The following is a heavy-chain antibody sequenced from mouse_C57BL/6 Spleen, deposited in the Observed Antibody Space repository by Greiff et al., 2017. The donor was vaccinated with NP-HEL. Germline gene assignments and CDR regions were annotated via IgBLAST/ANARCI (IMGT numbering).Heavy chain of an antibody. J-gene: IGHJ2*01. CDR3: ARSDGYYFDY. Sequence: EVQLVESGPELVKPGDSVKISCKASGYSFTGYFMNWVMQSHGKSLEWIGRINPYNGDTLYNQKFKGKATLTVDKSSSTAHMELRSLTSEDSAVYYCARSDGYYFDYWGQGTTLTVSS. V-gene: IGHV1-20*01. CDR1: GYSFTGYF. CDR2: INPYNGDT. D-gene: IGHD2-3*01.